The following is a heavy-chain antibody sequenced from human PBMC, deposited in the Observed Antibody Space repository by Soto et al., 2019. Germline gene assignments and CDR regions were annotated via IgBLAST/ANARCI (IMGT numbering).Heavy chain of an antibody. CDR3: AREPKGSLGYCGGGKCTHAFDI. CDR1: GFTFSSYT. CDR2: ISGSGGST. Sequence: PGGSLRLSCAASGFTFSSYTMSWVRQAPGKGLEWVSAISGSGGSTYYADSVEGRFTISRDNSKNTLYLQMNSLRSDDTAVYYCAREPKGSLGYCGGGKCTHAFDIWGQGTMVTVSS. D-gene: IGHD2-15*01. J-gene: IGHJ3*02. V-gene: IGHV3-23*01.